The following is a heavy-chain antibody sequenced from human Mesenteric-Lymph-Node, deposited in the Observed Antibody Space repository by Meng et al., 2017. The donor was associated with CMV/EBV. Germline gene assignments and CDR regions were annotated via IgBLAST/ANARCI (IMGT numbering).Heavy chain of an antibody. J-gene: IGHJ4*02. CDR3: ARGPSITILGVHDF. V-gene: IGHV3-30*02. CDR2: IRYDGSNK. CDR1: GFSFGDYA. Sequence: GESLKISCTASGFSFGDYAMSWVRQAPGKGLEWVAFIRYDGSNKYYADSVKGRFTISRDNSKNTLYLQMNSLRAEDTAVYFCARGPSITILGVHDFWGQGTLVTVSS. D-gene: IGHD3-3*01.